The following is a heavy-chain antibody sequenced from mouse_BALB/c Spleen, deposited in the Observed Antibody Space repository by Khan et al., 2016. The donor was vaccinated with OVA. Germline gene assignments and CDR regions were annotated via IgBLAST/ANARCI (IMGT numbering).Heavy chain of an antibody. CDR1: GFTFSSYS. CDR3: ASHLTGSFAY. D-gene: IGHD4-1*01. V-gene: IGHV5-6*01. Sequence: VQLKQSGGDLVKPGGSLKLSCAASGFTFSSYSMSWVRQTPDKRLEWVATISSDGDYTYFPDSVKGRFTISRDNATNTLNLQMSSLKSEDTALYYCASHLTGSFAYWGQGTLVTVSA. CDR2: ISSDGDYT. J-gene: IGHJ3*01.